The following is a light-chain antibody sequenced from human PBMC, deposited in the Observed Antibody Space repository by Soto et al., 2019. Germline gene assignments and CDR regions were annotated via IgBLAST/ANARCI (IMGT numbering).Light chain of an antibody. V-gene: IGLV2-14*01. CDR3: SSYTSSSTYV. J-gene: IGLJ1*01. Sequence: QSALTQPASVSGSPGQSITISCTGTSSDVGGYNYVSWYQQHPGKAPKLMIYDVSNRPSGVSNRFSGSKSANTASLTISGLQAEDEADYYCSSYTSSSTYVFGPGTKVTVL. CDR1: SSDVGGYNY. CDR2: DVS.